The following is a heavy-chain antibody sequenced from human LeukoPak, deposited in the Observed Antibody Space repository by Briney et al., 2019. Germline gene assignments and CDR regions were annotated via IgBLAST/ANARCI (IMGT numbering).Heavy chain of an antibody. V-gene: IGHV3-23*01. J-gene: IGHJ4*02. CDR2: FSGSDTSRT. CDR1: GFTFRIYG. CDR3: PKGISSTGMAHYFDA. Sequence: GGSLRVSCVASGFTFRIYGMACVRDAPGKGREWGSTFSGSDTSRTYYSDYVKDRFTISSDKSKNTVHLQMSNLRPEDMAVYFCPKGISSTGMAHYFDAWGRGTVVSVSS. D-gene: IGHD6-13*01.